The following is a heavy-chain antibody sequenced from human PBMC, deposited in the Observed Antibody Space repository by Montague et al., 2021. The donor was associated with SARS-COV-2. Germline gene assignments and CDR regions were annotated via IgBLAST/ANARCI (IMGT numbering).Heavy chain of an antibody. CDR3: ARGSYGSGSYHAFDI. CDR1: GDSFKSPKYY. J-gene: IGHJ3*02. V-gene: IGHV4-39*01. CDR2: SYYSGTT. D-gene: IGHD3-10*01. Sequence: SETLSLTCTVSGDSFKSPKYYCAWIRQPPGKGLEWIGSSYYSGTTYDNPSLRSQVTTSVNTSKTQFSLKMNSVTAADTAVYYCARGSYGSGSYHAFDIWSQGTVVAVSS.